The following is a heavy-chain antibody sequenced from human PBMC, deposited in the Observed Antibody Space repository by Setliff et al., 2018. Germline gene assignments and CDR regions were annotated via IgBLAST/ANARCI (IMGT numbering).Heavy chain of an antibody. CDR1: GGSFSGYY. CDR2: IIHNEDI. J-gene: IGHJ4*02. Sequence: SETLSLTCAVYGGSFSGYYWSWIRQPPGKRLAWIGEIIHNEDINYNPSLKSRVTLSMDTSKNQFSLKVSAVTAADTAVYYCARSFSRREKFLLDYWGQGALVTVSS. V-gene: IGHV4-34*12. CDR3: ARSFSRREKFLLDY.